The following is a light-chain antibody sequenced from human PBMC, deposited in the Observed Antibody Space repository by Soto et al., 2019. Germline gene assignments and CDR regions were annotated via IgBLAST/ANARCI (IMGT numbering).Light chain of an antibody. V-gene: IGLV1-47*01. Sequence: QYAMTQPPSASGTPGQSVIISCSGSSPNIGSNRVYWYQQLPGMAPTLLISRDDQRASGVPDRFSASKSGSSASLAISGLRSEDESDYFCASWDDSLSSLVFGGRTKQTVL. CDR2: RDD. CDR3: ASWDDSLSSLV. CDR1: SPNIGSNR. J-gene: IGLJ3*02.